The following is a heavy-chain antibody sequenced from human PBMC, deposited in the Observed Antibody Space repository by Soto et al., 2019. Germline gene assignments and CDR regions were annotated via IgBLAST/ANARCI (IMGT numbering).Heavy chain of an antibody. V-gene: IGHV4-61*01. J-gene: IGHJ4*02. CDR3: ARDLAYFDS. D-gene: IGHD3-3*02. CDR2: VYHTGRT. Sequence: PSETLSLTCTVSGGSFKSGSYSWSWIRQPPGKGLEWIGYVYHTGRTSYNPSLKSRVSISMDTSKNQFSLNMDSVTAADPAVYFCARDLAYFDSWGQGTLVTVSS. CDR1: GGSFKSGSYS.